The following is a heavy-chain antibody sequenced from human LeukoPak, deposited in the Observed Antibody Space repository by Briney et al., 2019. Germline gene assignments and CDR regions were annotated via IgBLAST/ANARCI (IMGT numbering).Heavy chain of an antibody. Sequence: PGGSLRLSCAASGFTFSSYGMHWVRQAPGKGLEWVAVIWYDGSNKYYADSVKGRFTISRDNSKNTLYLQMNSLRAEDTAVYYCARDREDGYNPFDYWGQGTLVTVSS. D-gene: IGHD5-24*01. CDR2: IWYDGSNK. V-gene: IGHV3-33*01. J-gene: IGHJ4*02. CDR3: ARDREDGYNPFDY. CDR1: GFTFSSYG.